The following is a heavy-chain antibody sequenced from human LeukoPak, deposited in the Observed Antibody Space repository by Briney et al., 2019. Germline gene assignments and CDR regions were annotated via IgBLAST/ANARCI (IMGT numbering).Heavy chain of an antibody. J-gene: IGHJ4*02. CDR1: GYSFTSYW. CDR3: ARHWASSMASRSHTFDY. CDR2: IYPGDSDT. D-gene: IGHD3-10*01. Sequence: GESLKISCKGSGYSFTSYWIGWVRQMPGKGLEWMGIIYPGDSDTRYSPSFQGQVTISADKSISTAYLQWSSLKASDTAMYYCARHWASSMASRSHTFDYWGQGTLVTVSS. V-gene: IGHV5-51*01.